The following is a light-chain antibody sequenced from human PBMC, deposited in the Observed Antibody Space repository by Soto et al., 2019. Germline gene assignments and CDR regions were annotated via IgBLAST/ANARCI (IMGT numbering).Light chain of an antibody. J-gene: IGLJ2*01. CDR1: SSNIGAGYD. V-gene: IGLV1-40*01. CDR2: GNN. CDR3: QSYDSSLRRV. Sequence: QSVLTQPPSVSGAPGQRVTISCTGSSSNIGAGYDVYWYQQLPGTAPKLLIYGNNNRPSGVPDRFSGSKSGTSASLAITGLQAEDEADYYCQSYDSSLRRVFDGGTKLTVL.